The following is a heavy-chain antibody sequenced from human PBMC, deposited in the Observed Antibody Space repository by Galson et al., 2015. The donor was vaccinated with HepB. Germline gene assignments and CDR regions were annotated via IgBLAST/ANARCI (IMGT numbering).Heavy chain of an antibody. CDR3: ARVRLGIGYCSSTSCQPAYYYYYMDV. J-gene: IGHJ6*03. CDR2: IKQDGSEK. Sequence: SLRLSCAASGFTFSSYWMSWVRQAPGKGLEWVANIKQDGSEKYYVDSVKGRFTISRDNAKNSLYLQVNSLRAEDTAVYYCARVRLGIGYCSSTSCQPAYYYYYMDVWGKGTTVTVSS. V-gene: IGHV3-7*03. CDR1: GFTFSSYW. D-gene: IGHD2-2*01.